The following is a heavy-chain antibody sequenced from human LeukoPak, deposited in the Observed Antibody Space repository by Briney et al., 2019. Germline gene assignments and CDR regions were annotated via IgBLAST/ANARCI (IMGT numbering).Heavy chain of an antibody. V-gene: IGHV1-46*01. Sequence: GASVKLSCKTSGHSFTSNYIHWVRQAPGQGLEWMGIINPAAGSTNYAEKFQGRVTMTRDTSTSTVYLELSSLRSEDTAVYYCARDRAGTGGAYFDYWGQGTLVTVSS. CDR2: INPAAGST. J-gene: IGHJ4*02. CDR1: GHSFTSNY. D-gene: IGHD7-27*01. CDR3: ARDRAGTGGAYFDY.